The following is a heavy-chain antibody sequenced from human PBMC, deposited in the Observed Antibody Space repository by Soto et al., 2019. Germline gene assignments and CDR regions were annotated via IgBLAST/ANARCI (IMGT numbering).Heavy chain of an antibody. CDR2: ISYDGSNK. D-gene: IGHD6-13*01. Sequence: GSLRLSCAASGFTFSSYGMHWVRQAPGKGLEWVAVISYDGSNKYYADSVKGRFTISRDNSKNTLYLQMNSLRAEDTAVYYCAKDLVPTARQQLGSFDYWGQGTLVTVSS. CDR3: AKDLVPTARQQLGSFDY. CDR1: GFTFSSYG. V-gene: IGHV3-30*18. J-gene: IGHJ4*02.